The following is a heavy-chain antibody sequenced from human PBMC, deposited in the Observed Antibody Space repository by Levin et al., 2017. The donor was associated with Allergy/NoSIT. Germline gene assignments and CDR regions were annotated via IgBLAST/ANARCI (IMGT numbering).Heavy chain of an antibody. CDR3: ASRLTASGGLDV. J-gene: IGHJ6*02. D-gene: IGHD5-18*01. CDR2: INTNSGYV. CDR1: GVTLNTYT. Sequence: GESLKISCAVSGVTLNTYTLTWVRQPPGKGLEWVSSINTNSGYVHHGESVKGRFTISRDNSKKLLFLQMNRLRDEDTATYYCASRLTASGGLDVWGHGTTVTVYS. V-gene: IGHV3-21*04.